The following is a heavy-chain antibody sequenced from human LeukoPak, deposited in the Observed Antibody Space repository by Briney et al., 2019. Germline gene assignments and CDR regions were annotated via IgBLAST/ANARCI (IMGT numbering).Heavy chain of an antibody. CDR2: ISGSGGST. D-gene: IGHD4-23*01. J-gene: IGHJ4*02. Sequence: PGGSLRLSCAASGFTFSSYAMSWVRQAPGKGLEWVSAISGSGGSTYYADSVKGRFTISRDNSKNTLYLQMNSLRAKDTAVYYCAKIAKRWPKGGYFDYWGQGTLVTVSS. CDR1: GFTFSSYA. CDR3: AKIAKRWPKGGYFDY. V-gene: IGHV3-23*01.